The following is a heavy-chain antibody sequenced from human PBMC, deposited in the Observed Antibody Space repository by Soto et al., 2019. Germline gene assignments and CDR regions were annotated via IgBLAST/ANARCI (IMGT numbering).Heavy chain of an antibody. CDR1: GFTFSSYA. J-gene: IGHJ3*02. Sequence: GGSLRLSCAASGFTFSSYAMSWVRQAPGKGLEWVSAISGSGGSTYYADSVKGRFTISRDNSKNTLYLQMNSLRAEDTAVYYCATGVATVVVVAATRTAFDIWGQGTMVTVSS. CDR2: ISGSGGST. D-gene: IGHD2-15*01. V-gene: IGHV3-23*01. CDR3: ATGVATVVVVAATRTAFDI.